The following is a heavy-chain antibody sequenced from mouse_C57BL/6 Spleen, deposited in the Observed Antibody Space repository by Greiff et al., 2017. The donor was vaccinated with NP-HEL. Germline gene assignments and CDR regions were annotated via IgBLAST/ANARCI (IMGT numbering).Heavy chain of an antibody. CDR2: IYPSDSET. Sequence: VQLQQPGAELVRPGSSVKLSCKASGYTFTSYWMDWVKQRPGQGLEWIGNIYPSDSETHYNQKFKDKATLTVDKSSSTAYIQLSSLTSEYSAVYYCASLYYGSSYYAMDYWGQGTSVTVSS. CDR1: GYTFTSYW. CDR3: ASLYYGSSYYAMDY. J-gene: IGHJ4*01. D-gene: IGHD1-1*01. V-gene: IGHV1-61*01.